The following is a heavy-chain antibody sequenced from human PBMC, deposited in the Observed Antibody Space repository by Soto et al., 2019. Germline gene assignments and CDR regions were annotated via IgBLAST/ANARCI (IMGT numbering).Heavy chain of an antibody. Sequence: PGESLKISCKGSGYSFTSYWISWERQMQGKGLAGMGRIDPSDSNTIYSPSFQGHVTISADKTISTAYLQWSSLKASDTAMYYCARPFLWSGYDWYFDLWGRGTLVTVSS. V-gene: IGHV5-10-1*01. CDR2: IDPSDSNT. J-gene: IGHJ2*01. CDR3: ARPFLWSGYDWYFDL. D-gene: IGHD3-3*01. CDR1: GYSFTSYW.